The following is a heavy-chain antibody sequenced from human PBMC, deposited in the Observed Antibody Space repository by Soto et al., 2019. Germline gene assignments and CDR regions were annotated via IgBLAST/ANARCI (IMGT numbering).Heavy chain of an antibody. D-gene: IGHD3-3*02. CDR1: GYTFSAYT. CDR3: ARDTETLGPRANDALDI. J-gene: IGHJ3*02. V-gene: IGHV1-3*01. Sequence: QAQLVQSGAELKKPGASVKVSCKATGYTFSAYTMNWVRQAPGQSLEWMGWINAGSGNTKYSQNFQGRVSITRDTSASKVYMELTGLTSEDTAVYYCARDTETLGPRANDALDIWSQGTMVTFSS. CDR2: INAGSGNT.